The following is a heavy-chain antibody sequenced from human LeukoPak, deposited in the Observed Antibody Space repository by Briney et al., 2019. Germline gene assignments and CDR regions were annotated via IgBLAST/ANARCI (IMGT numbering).Heavy chain of an antibody. D-gene: IGHD6-13*01. CDR2: ISWNSGSI. Sequence: GGSLRLSCAASGFTFDDYAMHWVRQAPGKGLEWVSGISWNSGSIGYADSVKGRFTISRDNAKNSLYLQMNSLRAEDTALYYCAKDSHLYSSSWWGAFDIWGQGTMVTVSS. CDR3: AKDSHLYSSSWWGAFDI. CDR1: GFTFDDYA. J-gene: IGHJ3*02. V-gene: IGHV3-9*01.